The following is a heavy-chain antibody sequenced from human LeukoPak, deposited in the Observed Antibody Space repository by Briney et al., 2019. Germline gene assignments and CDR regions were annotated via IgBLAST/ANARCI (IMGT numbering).Heavy chain of an antibody. CDR2: INHSGST. V-gene: IGHV4-34*01. CDR3: ARCYGSGSYNWFDP. J-gene: IGHJ5*02. Sequence: SETLSLTCAVYGGSFSGYYWSWIRQPPGKGLEWIGEINHSGSTNCNPSLKSRVTISVDTSKNQFSLKLSSVTAADTAVYYCARCYGSGSYNWFDPWGQGTLVTVSS. D-gene: IGHD3-10*01. CDR1: GGSFSGYY.